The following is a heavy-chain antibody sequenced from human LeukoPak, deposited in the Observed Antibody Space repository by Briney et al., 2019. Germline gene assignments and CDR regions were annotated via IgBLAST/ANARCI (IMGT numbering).Heavy chain of an antibody. Sequence: QPGGSLRLSCAASGFAVSSNYMGWVRQAPGKGLEWVSVIYSGGTGSIYYADSVKGRFTISRDNSKNTLYLQMNSLRAEDTAVYFCARVGGSHDSFFWGQGTLVTVSS. CDR1: GFAVSSNY. V-gene: IGHV3-53*01. J-gene: IGHJ4*02. CDR3: ARVGGSHDSFF. D-gene: IGHD1-26*01. CDR2: IYSGGTGSI.